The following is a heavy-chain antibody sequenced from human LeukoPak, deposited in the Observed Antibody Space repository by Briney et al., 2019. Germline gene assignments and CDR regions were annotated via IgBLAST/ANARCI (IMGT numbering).Heavy chain of an antibody. V-gene: IGHV3-30*02. CDR2: IRYDGSNK. CDR3: ASHSYSGYDEIDY. J-gene: IGHJ4*02. D-gene: IGHD5-12*01. CDR1: GFTFSSYG. Sequence: GGSLRLSCAASGFTFSSYGMHWVRQAPGKGLEWVAFIRYDGSNKYYADSVKGRFTISRDNSKNTLYLQMNSLRGEDTAVYYCASHSYSGYDEIDYWGQGTLVTVSS.